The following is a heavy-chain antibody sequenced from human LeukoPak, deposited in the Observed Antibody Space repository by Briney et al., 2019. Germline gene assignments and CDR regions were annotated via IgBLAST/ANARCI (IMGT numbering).Heavy chain of an antibody. J-gene: IGHJ3*01. Sequence: GESLRLSCAASGFTFNTAWMHWVRQAPGEGLVWVSRIYSDGSDTTYADSVKGRFIISRDNAKNTLYLQMNSLRGDDTAVYYCATDSGHAFSFWGQGTMVTVSS. CDR3: ATDSGHAFSF. CDR2: IYSDGSDT. V-gene: IGHV3-74*03. CDR1: GFTFNTAW. D-gene: IGHD3-10*01.